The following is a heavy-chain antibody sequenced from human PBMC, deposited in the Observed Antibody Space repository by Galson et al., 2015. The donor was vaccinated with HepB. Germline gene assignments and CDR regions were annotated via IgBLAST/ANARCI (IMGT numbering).Heavy chain of an antibody. Sequence: SVKVSCKASGYTFTSYAMNWVRQAPGQGLEWMGIINPSGGSTSYAQKFQGRVTMTRDTSTSTVYMELSSLRSEDTAVYYCARDSSNYYDSSGYYYNVGFFDYWGQGTLVTVSS. CDR3: ARDSSNYYDSSGYYYNVGFFDY. CDR2: INPSGGST. D-gene: IGHD3-22*01. CDR1: GYTFTSYA. V-gene: IGHV1-46*03. J-gene: IGHJ4*02.